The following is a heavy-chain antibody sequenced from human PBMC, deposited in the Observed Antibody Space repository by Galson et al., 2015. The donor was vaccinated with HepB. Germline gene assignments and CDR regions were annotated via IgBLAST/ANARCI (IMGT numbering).Heavy chain of an antibody. CDR3: ARDYCSGGSCYSGY. V-gene: IGHV3-33*01. CDR1: GFTFSSYG. Sequence: SLRLSCAASGFTFSSYGMHWVRQAPGKGLEWVAVIWYDGSNKYYADSVKGRFTISRDNSKNTLYLQMNSLRAEDTAVYYCARDYCSGGSCYSGYWGQGTLVTVSS. D-gene: IGHD2-15*01. J-gene: IGHJ4*02. CDR2: IWYDGSNK.